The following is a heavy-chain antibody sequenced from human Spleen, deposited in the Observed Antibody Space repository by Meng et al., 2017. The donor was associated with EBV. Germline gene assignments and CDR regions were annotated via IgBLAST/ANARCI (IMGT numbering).Heavy chain of an antibody. J-gene: IGHJ4*02. Sequence: QAMFHWSEPGLVTPSAALSLTCSVSAASIPHAWCCIRRPQGQGLGWIGYMHYTGITHHNPSLKSRVTISVTTSKTQFTLKFTSVTAADTAVYYCARQPQQHLLFFDYWGQGTLVTVSS. V-gene: IGHV4-59*08. CDR1: AASIPHA. CDR3: ARQPQQHLLFFDY. CDR2: MHYTGIT. D-gene: IGHD6-13*01.